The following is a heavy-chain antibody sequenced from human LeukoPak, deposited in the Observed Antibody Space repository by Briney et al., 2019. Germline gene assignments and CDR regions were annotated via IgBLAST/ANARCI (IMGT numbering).Heavy chain of an antibody. D-gene: IGHD2-15*01. V-gene: IGHV1-69*13. CDR3: ARDGYCSGGSCYRKGGFDY. CDR2: IIPIFGTA. Sequence: SVKVSCKASGGTFSSYATSWVRQAPGQGLEWMGGIIPIFGTANYAQKFQGRVTITADESTSTAYMELSSLRSEDTAVYYCARDGYCSGGSCYRKGGFDYWGQGTLVTVSS. CDR1: GGTFSSYA. J-gene: IGHJ4*02.